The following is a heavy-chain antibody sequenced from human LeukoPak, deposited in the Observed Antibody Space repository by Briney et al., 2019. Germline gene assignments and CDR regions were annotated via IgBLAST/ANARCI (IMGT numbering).Heavy chain of an antibody. J-gene: IGHJ4*02. CDR2: IYPGDSDT. D-gene: IGHD1-1*01. V-gene: IGHV5-51*01. CDR3: ARRGYNYGLALYYFDY. Sequence: GESLKISCKGSGYSFTSYWIGWVRQMPGKGLECMGIIYPGDSDTRYSPSFQGQVTISADKSISTAYLQWSSLKASDTAIYYCARRGYNYGLALYYFDYWGQGTLVTVSS. CDR1: GYSFTSYW.